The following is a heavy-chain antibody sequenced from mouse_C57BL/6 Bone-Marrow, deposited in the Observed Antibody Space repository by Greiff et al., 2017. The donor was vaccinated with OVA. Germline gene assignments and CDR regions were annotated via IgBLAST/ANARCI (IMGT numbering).Heavy chain of an antibody. J-gene: IGHJ2*01. CDR3: VGDGPYFDY. CDR1: GFSFNTYA. D-gene: IGHD2-3*01. CDR2: IRSKSNNYAT. Sequence: EVNVVESGGGLVQPKGSLKLSCAASGFSFNTYAMNWVRQAPGKGLEWVARIRSKSNNYATYYADSVKDRFTISRDDSESMLYLQMNNLKTEDTAMYYCVGDGPYFDYWGQGTTLTVSS. V-gene: IGHV10-1*01.